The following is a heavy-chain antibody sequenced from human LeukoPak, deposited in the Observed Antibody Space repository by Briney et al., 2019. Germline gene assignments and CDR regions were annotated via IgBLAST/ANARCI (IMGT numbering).Heavy chain of an antibody. Sequence: ASVKVSCKASGYTFTSYGISWVRQAPGQGLEWMGWISAYNSNTNYAQKLQGRVTMTTDTSTSTAYMELRSLRSDDTAVYYCARDLEGIAVAGNDYWGQGTLVMVSS. J-gene: IGHJ4*02. CDR1: GYTFTSYG. V-gene: IGHV1-18*01. CDR3: ARDLEGIAVAGNDY. CDR2: ISAYNSNT. D-gene: IGHD6-19*01.